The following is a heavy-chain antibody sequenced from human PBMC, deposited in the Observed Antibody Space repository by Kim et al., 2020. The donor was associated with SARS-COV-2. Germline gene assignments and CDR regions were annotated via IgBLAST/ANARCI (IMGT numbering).Heavy chain of an antibody. CDR1: GFTFRTHS. V-gene: IGHV3-21*01. CDR2: ISSSSTYI. Sequence: GGSLRLSCAASGFTFRTHSMNWVRQSPGKGLEWLSSISSSSTYIYYADSVKGRFAISRDNAKNSLYLQMDSLRADDTAVYYCVGVADSGYYYDYWGQGTQVTVSS. D-gene: IGHD2-15*01. J-gene: IGHJ4*02. CDR3: VGVADSGYYYDY.